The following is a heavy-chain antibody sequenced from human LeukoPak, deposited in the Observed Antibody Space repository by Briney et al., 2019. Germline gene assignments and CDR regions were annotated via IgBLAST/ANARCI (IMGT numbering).Heavy chain of an antibody. V-gene: IGHV4-38-2*02. D-gene: IGHD3-3*01. J-gene: IGHJ6*03. Sequence: PSETLSLTCTVSGYSISSGYYWGWIRQPPGKGLEWIGSIYHSGSTYYNPSLKSRVTISVDTSKNQFSLKLSSVTAADTAVYYCAREPHYDFWSGYDMDVWGKGTTVTASS. CDR2: IYHSGST. CDR1: GYSISSGYY. CDR3: AREPHYDFWSGYDMDV.